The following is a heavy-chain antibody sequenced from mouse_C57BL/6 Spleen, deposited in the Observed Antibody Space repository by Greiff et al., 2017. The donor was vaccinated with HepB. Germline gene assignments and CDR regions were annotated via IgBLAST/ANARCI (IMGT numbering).Heavy chain of an antibody. J-gene: IGHJ1*03. CDR3: ARDGGYDYEYWYFDV. CDR1: GYSITSGYY. CDR2: ISYDGSN. D-gene: IGHD2-4*01. V-gene: IGHV3-6*01. Sequence: EVQLVESGPGLVKPSQSLSLTCSVTGYSITSGYYWNWIRQFPGNKLEWMGYISYDGSNNYNPSLKNRISITRDTSKNQFFLKLNSVTTEDTATYYCARDGGYDYEYWYFDVWGTGTTVTVSS.